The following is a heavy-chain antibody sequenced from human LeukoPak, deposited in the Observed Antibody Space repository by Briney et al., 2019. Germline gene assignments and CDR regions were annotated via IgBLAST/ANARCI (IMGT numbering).Heavy chain of an antibody. V-gene: IGHV3-7*03. CDR2: INQDGSES. Sequence: GGSLRLSCAASGLTFGRYWLTWVRQAPGKGLEWVANINQDGSESNYVDSVKGRFTISRDNSKSSLYLQMDSLKDEDTAVYHCVSRACTADACFASSFNCFDHWGQGSLVTVSS. J-gene: IGHJ4*02. CDR1: GLTFGRYW. D-gene: IGHD2-8*02. CDR3: VSRACTADACFASSFNCFDH.